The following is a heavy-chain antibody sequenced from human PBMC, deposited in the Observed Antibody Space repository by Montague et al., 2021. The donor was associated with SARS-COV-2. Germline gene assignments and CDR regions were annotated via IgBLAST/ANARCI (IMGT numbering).Heavy chain of an antibody. D-gene: IGHD3-22*01. CDR2: IYTSGSS. V-gene: IGHV4-61*02. Sequence: TLSLTCTVSGGSVSSGSYYWSWIRQPAGKGLEWIGRIYTSGSSNYNPSLKSRVTISVDTSKNQFSLKVNSVTAADTAVYYRARERWADYYGGRGYHSYKYGMDVWGQGTTVTVSS. CDR1: GGSVSSGSYY. CDR3: ARERWADYYGGRGYHSYKYGMDV. J-gene: IGHJ6*02.